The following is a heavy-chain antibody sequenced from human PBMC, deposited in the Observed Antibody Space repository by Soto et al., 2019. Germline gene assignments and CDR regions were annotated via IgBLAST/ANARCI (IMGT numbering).Heavy chain of an antibody. D-gene: IGHD3-22*01. CDR2: ITGTGGST. V-gene: IGHV3-23*01. Sequence: EVQLLESGGGLVQPGGSLRLSCAASGFTFSNYAMSWVRQAPGKGLEWVSGITGTGGSTYYGASLKGRFTISRDNSKKTLYLQMKRLRAEDTAVYYCAKDRGITMLVVTVLLDYWGQGSLVTVSS. J-gene: IGHJ4*02. CDR3: AKDRGITMLVVTVLLDY. CDR1: GFTFSNYA.